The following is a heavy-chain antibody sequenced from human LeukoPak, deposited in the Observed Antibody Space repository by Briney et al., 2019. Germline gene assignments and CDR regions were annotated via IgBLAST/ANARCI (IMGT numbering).Heavy chain of an antibody. CDR3: ASPSSTVTTGFDY. J-gene: IGHJ4*02. Sequence: PGGSLRLSCAVSGFTFSDYYMSWIRQAPGKGLEWVSYISSGGSTISHADSVKGRFTISRDNAENSLYLQMNSLRAEDTAVYYCASPSSTVTTGFDYWGQGTLVTVSS. D-gene: IGHD4-17*01. CDR2: ISSGGSTI. V-gene: IGHV3-11*04. CDR1: GFTFSDYY.